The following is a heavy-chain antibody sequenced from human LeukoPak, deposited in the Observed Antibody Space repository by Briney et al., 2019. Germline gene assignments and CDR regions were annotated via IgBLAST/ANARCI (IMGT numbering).Heavy chain of an antibody. CDR2: INPSGGST. CDR3: AREHFYDYDFFTSYYYYYMDV. CDR1: GHTFTGYY. V-gene: IGHV1-46*01. Sequence: ASVKVSCKASGHTFTGYYMHWVRQAPGQGLEWMGIINPSGGSTSYAQKFQGRVTMTRDMSTSTVYMELSSLRSEDTAVYYCAREHFYDYDFFTSYYYYYMDVWGKGTTVTVSS. D-gene: IGHD3-16*01. J-gene: IGHJ6*03.